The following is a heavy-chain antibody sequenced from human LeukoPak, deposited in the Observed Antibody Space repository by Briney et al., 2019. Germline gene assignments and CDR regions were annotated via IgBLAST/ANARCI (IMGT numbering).Heavy chain of an antibody. D-gene: IGHD2-15*01. CDR2: ISFDGSNK. Sequence: GGSLRLSSAASGFTFSSYGMHWVRQAPGNGLEWVAVISFDGSNKYYADSVKGRFTISRDNSKNTLYLQMNSLRAEDTAVSYCADGYCSGGSCSRPPDYWGQGTLVTVSS. CDR1: GFTFSSYG. CDR3: ADGYCSGGSCSRPPDY. J-gene: IGHJ4*02. V-gene: IGHV3-30*03.